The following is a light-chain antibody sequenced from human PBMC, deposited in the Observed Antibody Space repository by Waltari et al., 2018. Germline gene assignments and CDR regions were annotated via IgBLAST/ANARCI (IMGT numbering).Light chain of an antibody. CDR1: NSNIGSKP. CDR2: SND. Sequence: QSVLTQPPSASGTPGQTVTISCSGINSNIGSKPVSWYQQLPGSAPKLLIYSNDRRPSGVPDRFSGSKSGTSASLAITGLQSEDEADYHCAAWDVRLNAVVFGGGTKLTVL. CDR3: AAWDVRLNAVV. J-gene: IGLJ2*01. V-gene: IGLV1-44*01.